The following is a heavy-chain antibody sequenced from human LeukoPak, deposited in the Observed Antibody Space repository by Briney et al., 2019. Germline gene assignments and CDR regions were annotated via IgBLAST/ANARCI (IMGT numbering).Heavy chain of an antibody. CDR2: INNSGST. CDR3: AREPNWNYASLKPFDY. CDR1: GGSFSGYY. J-gene: IGHJ4*02. D-gene: IGHD1-7*01. Sequence: SETLSLTCAVYGGSFSGYYWSWIRQPPGKGLEWIGEINNSGSTNYNPSLKSRVTISVDTSKNQFSLKLSSVTAADTAVYYCAREPNWNYASLKPFDYWGQGTLVTVSS. V-gene: IGHV4-34*01.